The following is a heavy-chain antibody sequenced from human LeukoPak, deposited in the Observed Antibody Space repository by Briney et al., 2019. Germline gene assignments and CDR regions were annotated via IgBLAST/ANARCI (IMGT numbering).Heavy chain of an antibody. CDR1: GGSISSSNYY. J-gene: IGHJ4*02. V-gene: IGHV4-61*02. CDR3: ARWGTMVRGVKGFDY. CDR2: IYTSGST. Sequence: PSETLSLTCTVSGGSISSSNYYWGWIRQPPGKGLEWIGRIYTSGSTNYNPSLKSRVTISVDTSKNQFSLKLSSVTAADTAVYYCARWGTMVRGVKGFDYWGQGTLVTVSS. D-gene: IGHD3-10*01.